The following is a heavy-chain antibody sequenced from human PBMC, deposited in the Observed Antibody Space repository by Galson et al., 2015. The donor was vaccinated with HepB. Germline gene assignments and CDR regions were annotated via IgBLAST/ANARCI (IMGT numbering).Heavy chain of an antibody. V-gene: IGHV3-53*04. CDR3: ARSSWRGGTNTD. J-gene: IGHJ4*02. D-gene: IGHD3-10*01. Sequence: SLRLSRAASGFNVSRNYMTWVRQAPGKGLEWVSVLYAGGNTYYADSVKGRFTISRHNSKNNFYLQMNSLRTNDTAVYYCARSSWRGGTNTDWGQGTLVTVSS. CDR1: GFNVSRNY. CDR2: LYAGGNT.